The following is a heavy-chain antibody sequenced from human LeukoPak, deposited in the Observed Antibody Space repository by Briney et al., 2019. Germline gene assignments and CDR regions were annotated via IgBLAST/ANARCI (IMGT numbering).Heavy chain of an antibody. CDR2: IYTSGST. J-gene: IGHJ5*02. CDR3: ARVGGGWFDP. Sequence: PSQTLSLTCTISGGSISSGSYYWSWLRQPAGKGLEWIGRIYTSGSTNYNPSLKSRVTISVDTSKNQFSLKLSSVTAADTAVYYCARVGGGWFDPWGQGTLVTVSS. CDR1: GGSISSGSYY. D-gene: IGHD3-10*01. V-gene: IGHV4-61*02.